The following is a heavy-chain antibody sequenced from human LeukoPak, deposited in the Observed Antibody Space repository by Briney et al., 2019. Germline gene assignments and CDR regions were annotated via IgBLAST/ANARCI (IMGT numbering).Heavy chain of an antibody. D-gene: IGHD6-19*01. CDR1: GYTFTDYY. J-gene: IGHJ4*02. Sequence: ASVKVSCKASGYTFTDYYMHWVRQAPGQGLEWMGWINPNSGGAHYAQKFQGRVSMTRGTSISTIYMELSRLTSGDTAVYYCARQASGGWYYDYWGQGTLVTVSS. CDR2: INPNSGGA. V-gene: IGHV1-2*02. CDR3: ARQASGGWYYDY.